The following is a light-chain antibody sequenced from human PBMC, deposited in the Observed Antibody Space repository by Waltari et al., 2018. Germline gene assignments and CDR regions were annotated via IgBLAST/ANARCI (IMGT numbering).Light chain of an antibody. V-gene: IGLV2-14*01. CDR3: ASYTSGNTLYV. CDR2: KVS. CDR1: SRDVRDFNF. J-gene: IGLJ1*01. Sequence: SALTQPASVSGTPGQSITITCTGPSRDVRDFNFVPRYQHYPGQPPKVVIYKVSDRPSGVSSRFSGSKSGNTASLTISGLQPEDEADYFCASYTSGNTLYVFGTGTKVTVL.